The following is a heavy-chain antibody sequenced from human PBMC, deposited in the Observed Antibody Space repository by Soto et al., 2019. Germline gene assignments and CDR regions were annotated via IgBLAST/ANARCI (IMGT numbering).Heavy chain of an antibody. CDR1: GYTFTSYD. Sequence: ASVKVSCKASGYTFTSYDINWVRQATGQGLEWMEWMNPNSGNTGYAQKFQGRVTMTRNTSISTAYMELSSLRSEDTAVYYCARRKLGYCSGGSCYRPRYYYYMDVWGKGTTVTVSS. CDR2: MNPNSGNT. V-gene: IGHV1-8*01. D-gene: IGHD2-15*01. CDR3: ARRKLGYCSGGSCYRPRYYYYMDV. J-gene: IGHJ6*03.